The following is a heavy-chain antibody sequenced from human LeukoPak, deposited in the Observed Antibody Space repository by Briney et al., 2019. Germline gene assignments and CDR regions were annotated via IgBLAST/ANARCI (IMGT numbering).Heavy chain of an antibody. CDR2: IYHSGRT. V-gene: IGHV4-39*01. J-gene: IGHJ1*01. CDR3: ARRRYYDSTGYFE. Sequence: SETLSLTCAVSGDYISSSSYYWGWIRQSPGTGLEWIGDIYHSGRTYYNPSLKSRVAISIDTSKNQFSLRLRSMTAADTAVFYCARRRYYDSTGYFEWGRGTLVTVFS. CDR1: GDYISSSSYY. D-gene: IGHD3-22*01.